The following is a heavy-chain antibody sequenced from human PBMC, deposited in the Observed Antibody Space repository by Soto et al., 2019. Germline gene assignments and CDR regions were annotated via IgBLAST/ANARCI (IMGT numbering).Heavy chain of an antibody. CDR3: ARLPYSAYNRHFDY. V-gene: IGHV3-11*06. CDR2: INLTSGHI. Sequence: QVQMVESGGGLVKPGGPLRLSCAASGFIFSHYYMGWIRQAPGKGLEWVSYINLTSGHINYADSVKGRFTISRDNARNSLYLQMNSLTADDTAMYYCARLPYSAYNRHFDYWGQGTLVTVSS. D-gene: IGHD4-4*01. CDR1: GFIFSHYY. J-gene: IGHJ4*02.